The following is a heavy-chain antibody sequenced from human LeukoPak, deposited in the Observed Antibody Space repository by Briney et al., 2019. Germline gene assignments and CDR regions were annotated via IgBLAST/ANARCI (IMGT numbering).Heavy chain of an antibody. D-gene: IGHD3-10*01. V-gene: IGHV3-7*03. CDR3: ARAPNGSGSSVDY. J-gene: IGHJ4*02. CDR2: IKQDGSEK. CDR1: GFTFSSYW. Sequence: GGSLRLSCAASGFTFSSYWMSWVRQAPGKGLEWVANIKQDGSEKYYVDSVKGRFTISRDNAKNSLYLQMNSLRAEDTAVYYCARAPNGSGSSVDYWGQGTLVTVSS.